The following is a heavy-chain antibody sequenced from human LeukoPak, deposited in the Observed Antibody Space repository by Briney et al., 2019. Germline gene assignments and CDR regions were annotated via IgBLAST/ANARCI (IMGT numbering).Heavy chain of an antibody. CDR2: ISYTGST. D-gene: IGHD3-10*01. J-gene: IGHJ5*02. V-gene: IGHV4-59*01. CDR3: ARDDYRGVTNFDP. Sequence: PSGTLSLTCTVSGGSMSPYFWSWMRQTPGKGLEWIGYISYTGSTNYNPALKSRVTISVDTSKNQFSLQLTSVTAADTAVYYCARDDYRGVTNFDPWGQGTLVTVSS. CDR1: GGSMSPYF.